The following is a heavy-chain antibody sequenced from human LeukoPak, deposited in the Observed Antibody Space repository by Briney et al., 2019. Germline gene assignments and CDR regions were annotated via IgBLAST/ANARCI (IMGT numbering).Heavy chain of an antibody. D-gene: IGHD3-10*01. V-gene: IGHV3-33*08. Sequence: GGSLRLSCAASGFTFSSYSMTWVRQAPGKGLEWVAVIWYDGSNKYYADSVEGRFTISRDNSKNTLYLQMNSLRAEDTAVYYCAREGTMVRGVIISRPFDYWGQGTLVTVSS. CDR1: GFTFSSYS. CDR3: AREGTMVRGVIISRPFDY. CDR2: IWYDGSNK. J-gene: IGHJ4*02.